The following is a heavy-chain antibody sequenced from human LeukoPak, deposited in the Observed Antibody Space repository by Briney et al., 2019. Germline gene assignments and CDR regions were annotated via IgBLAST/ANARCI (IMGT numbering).Heavy chain of an antibody. D-gene: IGHD4/OR15-4a*01. CDR3: ATRDGANKYCLDL. CDR1: GFTFSNYG. Sequence: GGSLRLSCAASGFTFSNYGMHWVRQAPGKGLEWVAVIWYDGTNKFYADSVKGRFTISRDSARSTLYLQMDTLRAEDTAVYYCATRDGANKYCLDLWGKGTTVSVSS. V-gene: IGHV3-33*08. J-gene: IGHJ6*03. CDR2: IWYDGTNK.